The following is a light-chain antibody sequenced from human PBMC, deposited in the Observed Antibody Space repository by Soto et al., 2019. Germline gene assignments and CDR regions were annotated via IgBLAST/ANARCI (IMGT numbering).Light chain of an antibody. CDR1: QTISRDD. V-gene: IGKV3-20*01. CDR2: ATS. CDR3: YQYYSSPHT. Sequence: EIVLTQSPGTLSLSPGETATLSCRTSQTISRDDLAWYQQRPGQAPRLLVSATSRRATGIPDRFNGYGSGTDFTLPISSLEPEDFGVYYCYQYYSSPHTFGPGTRVDIK. J-gene: IGKJ3*01.